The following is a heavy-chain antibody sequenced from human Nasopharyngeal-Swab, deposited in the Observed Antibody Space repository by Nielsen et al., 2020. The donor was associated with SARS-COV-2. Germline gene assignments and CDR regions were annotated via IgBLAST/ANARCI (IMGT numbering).Heavy chain of an antibody. J-gene: IGHJ4*02. CDR1: GFTFSDSW. V-gene: IGHV3-74*01. CDR2: INSDGSRT. Sequence: GSLRLSCAVSGFTFSDSWIHWVRQAPGKGLVWVSRINSDGSRTGYADSVKGRFTISRDNAKNTLYLQMNSLRAEDTAVYYCARDFDKTGDWGQGTLVTVSS. D-gene: IGHD7-27*01. CDR3: ARDFDKTGD.